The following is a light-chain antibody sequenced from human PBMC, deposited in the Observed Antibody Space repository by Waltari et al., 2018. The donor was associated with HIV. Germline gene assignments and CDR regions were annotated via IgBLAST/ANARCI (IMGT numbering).Light chain of an antibody. J-gene: IGLJ3*02. Sequence: QSALTQPASVSGSPGQSTTISGTGTSTALPNYNSVHASHHHPSXXXXXNLSEYQHHPGKPPKGIIYEVSNRPSGVSSRFSGSISANTASLTISGLQAEDEADYFCTSYISSSSPVFGGGTKVTVL. CDR2: EVS. CDR1: STALPNYNS. CDR3: TSYISSSSPV. V-gene: IGLV2-14*01.